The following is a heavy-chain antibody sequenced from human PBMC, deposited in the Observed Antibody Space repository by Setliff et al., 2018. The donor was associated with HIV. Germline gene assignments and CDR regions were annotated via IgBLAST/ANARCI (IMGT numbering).Heavy chain of an antibody. D-gene: IGHD3-3*02. CDR3: TRKLAPGHGMDV. V-gene: IGHV3-23*01. J-gene: IGHJ6*02. CDR2: VGAVGAPT. CDR1: GFTFSTYA. Sequence: PGGSLRLSCAASGFTFSTYAMGWVRQAPGKGLEWVSTVGAVGAPTHYAESVKGRFTISRDNSKNSLYLQMDSLRVEDTTVYYCTRKLAPGHGMDVWGQGTTVTVSS.